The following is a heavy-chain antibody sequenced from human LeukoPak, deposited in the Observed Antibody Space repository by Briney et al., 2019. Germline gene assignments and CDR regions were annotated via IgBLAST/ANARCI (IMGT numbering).Heavy chain of an antibody. V-gene: IGHV3-23*01. Sequence: PGGSLRLSCVASAFGFTFTNYAMSCVPQAPGKGLEWVSAISGGGGSTYYANSVKGRFTISRDNAKDTLYLQMNSQRAEDTAVYYCARDASIVGVYDYWGQGTLVTVSS. CDR1: GFTFTNYA. J-gene: IGHJ4*02. CDR3: ARDASIVGVYDY. CDR2: ISGGGGST. D-gene: IGHD1-26*01.